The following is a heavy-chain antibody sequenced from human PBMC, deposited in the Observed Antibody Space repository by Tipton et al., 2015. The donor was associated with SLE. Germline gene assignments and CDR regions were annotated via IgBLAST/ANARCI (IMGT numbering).Heavy chain of an antibody. Sequence: SLRLSCAASGFTFNRYWMHWVLQAPGKGLMWVSRVDSEGTITHYADTVKGRFTLSRDNAKDTLYLQMNSLRAEDTAVDYCARIHYYGSGSRDYWGQGTLGTVSS. D-gene: IGHD3-10*01. CDR3: ARIHYYGSGSRDY. J-gene: IGHJ4*02. CDR1: GFTFNRYW. CDR2: VDSEGTIT. V-gene: IGHV3-74*01.